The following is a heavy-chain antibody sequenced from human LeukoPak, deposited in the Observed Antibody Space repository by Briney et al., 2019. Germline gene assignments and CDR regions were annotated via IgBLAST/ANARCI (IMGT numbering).Heavy chain of an antibody. CDR2: ISGDGGST. V-gene: IGHV3-43*02. CDR3: AKDRYSSHTRTNWFDP. D-gene: IGHD6-19*01. J-gene: IGHJ5*02. CDR1: GFTFDAYA. Sequence: GGSLRLSCAASGFTFDAYAMHWVRQAPGKGLEWVSLISGDGGSTYYADSVKGRFTISRDNSKNSLYLQMNSLRTEDTALYYCAKDRYSSHTRTNWFDPWGQGTLVTVSS.